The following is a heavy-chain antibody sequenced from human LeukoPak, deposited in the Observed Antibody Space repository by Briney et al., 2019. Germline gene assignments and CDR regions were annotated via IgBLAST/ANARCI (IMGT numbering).Heavy chain of an antibody. CDR1: GYTFTSYG. CDR2: ISAYNGNT. CDR3: ARYDFWSGYTGPDDY. J-gene: IGHJ4*02. D-gene: IGHD3-3*01. Sequence: ASVKVSCKASGYTFTSYGISWVRQAPGQGLEWMGWISAYNGNTNYAQKLQGRVTMTTDTSTSTAYMELRSLRSDDTAVYYCARYDFWSGYTGPDDYWGQGTLVTVSS. V-gene: IGHV1-18*01.